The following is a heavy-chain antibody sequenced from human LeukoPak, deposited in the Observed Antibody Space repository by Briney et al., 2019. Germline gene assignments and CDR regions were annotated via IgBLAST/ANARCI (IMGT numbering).Heavy chain of an antibody. D-gene: IGHD3-22*01. CDR2: IYYSGST. J-gene: IGHJ2*01. Sequence: PSETLSLTCTVSGGSIRSYYWSWIRQPPGKGLEWIGYIYYSGSTNYNPSLKSRVTISVDTSKNQFSLKLSSVTAADTAVYYCARHSAGYYDSSGHWYFDLWGRGTLVTVSS. CDR1: GGSIRSYY. CDR3: ARHSAGYYDSSGHWYFDL. V-gene: IGHV4-59*08.